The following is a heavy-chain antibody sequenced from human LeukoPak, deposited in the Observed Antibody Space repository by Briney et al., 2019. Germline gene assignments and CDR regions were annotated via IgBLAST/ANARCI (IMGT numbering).Heavy chain of an antibody. Sequence: GGSLRLSCAASGFTFSDYYMSWIRQAPGKGLEWVSYISSSGSTIYYADSVKGRFTISRDNAKNLLYLQMNSLRAEDTAVYYCARITRGYDSSGYFVVGWFDPWGQGTLVTVSS. CDR1: GFTFSDYY. V-gene: IGHV3-11*01. D-gene: IGHD3-22*01. J-gene: IGHJ5*02. CDR2: ISSSGSTI. CDR3: ARITRGYDSSGYFVVGWFDP.